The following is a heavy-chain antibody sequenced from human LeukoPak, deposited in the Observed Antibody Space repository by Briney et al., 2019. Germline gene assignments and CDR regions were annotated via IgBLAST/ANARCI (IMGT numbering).Heavy chain of an antibody. Sequence: GGSLRLSCAASGFTFSSYSMNWVRQAPGEGLKWFSSISDSSSYIYYADSLKGRFTISRDNAKNSLYLHMNSLRAEDTAVYYCAREGGWNLPTLVYWGQGTLVTVSS. V-gene: IGHV3-21*06. CDR2: ISDSSSYI. J-gene: IGHJ4*02. CDR1: GFTFSSYS. CDR3: AREGGWNLPTLVY. D-gene: IGHD2-15*01.